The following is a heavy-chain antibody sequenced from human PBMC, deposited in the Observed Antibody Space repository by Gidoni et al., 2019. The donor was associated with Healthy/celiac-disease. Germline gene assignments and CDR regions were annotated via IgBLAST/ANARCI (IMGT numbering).Heavy chain of an antibody. Sequence: QVQLVESAGGVVQPWRSLRLSSAASGCPFSSYGMHWVRQAPGKGLEWVAVIWYDGSNKYYADYVKGRFTISRDNSKNTLYLQMNSLRAEDTAVYYCARDSKPMYSSGWYADYWGQGTLVTVSS. CDR2: IWYDGSNK. V-gene: IGHV3-33*01. CDR1: GCPFSSYG. D-gene: IGHD6-19*01. J-gene: IGHJ4*02. CDR3: ARDSKPMYSSGWYADY.